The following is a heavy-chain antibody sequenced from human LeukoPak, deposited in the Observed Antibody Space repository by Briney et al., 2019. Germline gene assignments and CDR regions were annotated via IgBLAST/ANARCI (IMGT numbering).Heavy chain of an antibody. J-gene: IGHJ6*02. D-gene: IGHD4-17*01. CDR2: IYYSGST. CDR3: ARYYDYGERYYGMDV. Sequence: PSETLSLTCTVSGGSISSYYWSWIRQPPGKGLEWIGYIYYSGSTNYNPSLKSRVTISVDTSKNQFSLKLSSVTAADTAVYYCARYYDYGERYYGMDVWGQGTTVTVSS. V-gene: IGHV4-59*08. CDR1: GGSISSYY.